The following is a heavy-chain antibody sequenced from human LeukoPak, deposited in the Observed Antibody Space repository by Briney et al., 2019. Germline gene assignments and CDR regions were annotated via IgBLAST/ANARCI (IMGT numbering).Heavy chain of an antibody. CDR3: ARDLRSSTSCCPVGY. CDR1: GGTFISYA. CDR2: IIPIFGTA. V-gene: IGHV1-69*13. D-gene: IGHD2-2*01. J-gene: IGHJ4*02. Sequence: SVKVSCKASGGTFISYAISWVRQAPGQGLEWMGGIIPIFGTANYAQKFQGRVTITADESTSTAYMELSSLRSEDTAVYYCARDLRSSTSCCPVGYWGQGTLVTVSS.